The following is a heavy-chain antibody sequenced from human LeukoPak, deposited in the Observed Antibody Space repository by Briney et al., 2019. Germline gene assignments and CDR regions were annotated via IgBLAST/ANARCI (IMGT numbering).Heavy chain of an antibody. D-gene: IGHD4-17*01. CDR3: ASSRYTVTTSGYYYYYMDV. V-gene: IGHV3-23*01. CDR1: GFTFSSYA. J-gene: IGHJ6*03. Sequence: PGGSLRLSCAASGFTFSSYAMSWVRQAPGKGLEWVSAISGSGGSTYYADSVKGRFTISRDNAKNSLYLQMNSLRAEDTAVYYCASSRYTVTTSGYYYYYMDVWGKGTTVTVSS. CDR2: ISGSGGST.